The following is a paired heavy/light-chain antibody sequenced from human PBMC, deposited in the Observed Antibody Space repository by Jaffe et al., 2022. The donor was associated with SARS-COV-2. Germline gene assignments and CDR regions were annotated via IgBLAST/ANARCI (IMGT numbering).Light chain of an antibody. Sequence: DIVMTQSPLSLPVTPGEPASISCRSSRSLLHSNGYNYLDWYLQKPGLSPQLLIYLGTNRASGVPDRFSGSGSGTDFTLKISRVEADDVGVYYCMQALLTPITFGQGTRLEIK. J-gene: IGKJ5*01. CDR2: LGT. V-gene: IGKV2-28*01. CDR1: RSLLHSNGYNY. CDR3: MQALLTPIT.
Heavy chain of an antibody. CDR1: GFTFSSYS. Sequence: EVQLVESGGGLVQPGGSLRLSCSASGFTFSSYSMNWVRQAPGKGLEWISYISSSSSTTYYAVSVKGRFTVSRDNAENSLYLQMNSLRDEDTAVYYCARDRVSVAGRVDYWGQGTLVTVSS. CDR3: ARDRVSVAGRVDY. D-gene: IGHD6-19*01. CDR2: ISSSSSTT. J-gene: IGHJ4*02. V-gene: IGHV3-48*02.